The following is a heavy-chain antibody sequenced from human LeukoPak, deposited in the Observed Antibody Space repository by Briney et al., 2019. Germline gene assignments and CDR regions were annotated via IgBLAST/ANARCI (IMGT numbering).Heavy chain of an antibody. V-gene: IGHV4-59*12. Sequence: SETLSLTCTVSGGSISSYYWSWIRQPPGKGLEWIGYIYYSGSTNYNPSLKSRVTISVDTSKNQFSLKLSSVTAADTAVYYCARMYSSSWYSFGYWGQGTLVTVSS. CDR1: GGSISSYY. J-gene: IGHJ4*02. CDR3: ARMYSSSWYSFGY. D-gene: IGHD6-13*01. CDR2: IYYSGST.